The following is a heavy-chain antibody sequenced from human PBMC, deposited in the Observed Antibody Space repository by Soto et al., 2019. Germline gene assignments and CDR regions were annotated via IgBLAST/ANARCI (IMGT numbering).Heavy chain of an antibody. J-gene: IGHJ4*02. CDR1: GFSFTNFA. D-gene: IGHD2-21*02. Sequence: AGGSLRLSCAASGFSFTNFAMSWVRQAPGKGLEWVAGIGASGDITWYADSVKGRLSISRDNSKNTLYLQLNSLRFEDTAVYYCAKDDFTDRGDDYFDHWGPGTLVTVSS. CDR2: IGASGDIT. CDR3: AKDDFTDRGDDYFDH. V-gene: IGHV3-23*01.